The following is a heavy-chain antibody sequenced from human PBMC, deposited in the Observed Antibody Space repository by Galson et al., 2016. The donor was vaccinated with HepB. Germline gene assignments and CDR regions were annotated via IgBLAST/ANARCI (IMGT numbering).Heavy chain of an antibody. CDR3: ASRAGDYYDNSGYYYYYNYGMDV. CDR1: GYTFTSYG. D-gene: IGHD3-22*01. V-gene: IGHV1-69*13. J-gene: IGHJ6*02. Sequence: SVKVSCKASGYTFTSYGISWVRQAPGQGLEWMGGIIPIFGTANYAQNFQGRVTITADESTSTAYMELSSLRSEDTAVYYCASRAGDYYDNSGYYYYYNYGMDVWGQGTIVTVSS. CDR2: IIPIFGTA.